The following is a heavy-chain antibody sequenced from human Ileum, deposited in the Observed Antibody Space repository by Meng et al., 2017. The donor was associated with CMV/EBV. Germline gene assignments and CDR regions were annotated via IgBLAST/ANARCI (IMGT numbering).Heavy chain of an antibody. V-gene: IGHV4-4*07. CDR2: IYSSGST. CDR1: GDSISSNF. CDR3: AREESVGIAVTGTFDY. Sequence: QGQLQESGSGLVKPSETLSLTCTVSGDSISSNFWSWIRQPAGKGLEWIGRIYSSGSTFYNPSLNSRVTMSVDTSKNQFSLSLASVTAADTAIYFCAREESVGIAVTGTFDYWGQGSLVTVSS. J-gene: IGHJ4*02. D-gene: IGHD6-19*01.